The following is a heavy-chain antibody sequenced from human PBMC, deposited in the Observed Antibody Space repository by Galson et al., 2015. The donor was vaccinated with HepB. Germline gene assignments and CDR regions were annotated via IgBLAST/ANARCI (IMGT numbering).Heavy chain of an antibody. J-gene: IGHJ3*02. CDR3: AREGDAFDI. V-gene: IGHV3-30-3*01. CDR1: GSTFSSYA. CDR2: ISYDGSNK. Sequence: SLRLSCAASGSTFSSYAMHWVRQAPGKGLEWVAVISYDGSNKYYADSVKGRFTISRDNSKNTLYLQMNSLRAEDTAVYYCAREGDAFDIWGQGTVVTVSS.